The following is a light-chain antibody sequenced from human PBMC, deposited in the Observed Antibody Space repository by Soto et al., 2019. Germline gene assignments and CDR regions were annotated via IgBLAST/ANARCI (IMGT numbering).Light chain of an antibody. Sequence: EILLTQSPCTLSLSPGERATLSCRASQSVSNKYLAWYQQKPGQAPRLLIYGASTRATGIAARFSGSGSGTEFTLTISSLEPEDFEVYYCQQRSNWPITFGQGTRLEIK. CDR3: QQRSNWPIT. CDR1: QSVSNKY. V-gene: IGKV3-11*01. CDR2: GAS. J-gene: IGKJ5*01.